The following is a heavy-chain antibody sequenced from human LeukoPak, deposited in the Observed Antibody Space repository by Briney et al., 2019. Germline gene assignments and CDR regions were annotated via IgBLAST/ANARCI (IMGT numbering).Heavy chain of an antibody. Sequence: AASVKVSCKASGYTFTSYYMHWVRQAPGQGLEWMGIINPSGGGTTYAQRFQGRVTMTSDTSTSTAYMELSSLRSEDTAVYYCATEVPRSSYFDYWGQGTLVTVSS. CDR3: ATEVPRSSYFDY. V-gene: IGHV1-46*01. J-gene: IGHJ4*02. D-gene: IGHD6-6*01. CDR1: GYTFTSYY. CDR2: INPSGGGT.